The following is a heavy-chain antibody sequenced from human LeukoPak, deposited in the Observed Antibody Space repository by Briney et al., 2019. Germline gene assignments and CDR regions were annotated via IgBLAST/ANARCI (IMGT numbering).Heavy chain of an antibody. J-gene: IGHJ4*02. D-gene: IGHD6-19*01. CDR1: GGSFSGYY. CDR3: ARNIAVAGQFDY. V-gene: IGHV4-34*01. Sequence: PSETLSLTCAVYGGSFSGYYWSWIRQPPGKGLEWIGEINHSGSTNYNPSLKSRVTISVDTSKNQFSLKLSSVTAADTAVYYCARNIAVAGQFDYWGQGTLVTVSS. CDR2: INHSGST.